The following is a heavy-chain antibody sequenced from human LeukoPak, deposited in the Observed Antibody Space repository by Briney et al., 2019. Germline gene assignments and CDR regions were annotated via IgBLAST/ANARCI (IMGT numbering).Heavy chain of an antibody. J-gene: IGHJ4*02. CDR3: ARASDSGWYLNY. Sequence: SETLSLTWAVAGGSISGYHWGWIRQPPGKGLEWIGYMYHSGSTNYNPSLKSRVTISVDTSKNQFSLNLSSVTAADTAVYYCARASDSGWYLNYWDQGTLVTVSS. CDR2: MYHSGST. V-gene: IGHV4-59*01. CDR1: GGSISGYH. D-gene: IGHD6-19*01.